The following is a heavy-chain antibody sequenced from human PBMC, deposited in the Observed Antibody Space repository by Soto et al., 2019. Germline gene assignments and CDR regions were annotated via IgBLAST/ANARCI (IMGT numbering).Heavy chain of an antibody. CDR3: ARIASSGRGWDV. CDR1: GFTFSSYW. J-gene: IGHJ6*02. V-gene: IGHV3-7*01. D-gene: IGHD3-10*01. Sequence: EVQLVESGGGLVQPGGSLRLSCVDSGFTFSSYWMSWVRQAPVKGLEWVGNIKQDGSEENYVDSVKGRFTISRDNAKNPMYLQMNGLRAEDTAVYYCARIASSGRGWDVWGQGTTVVVSS. CDR2: IKQDGSEE.